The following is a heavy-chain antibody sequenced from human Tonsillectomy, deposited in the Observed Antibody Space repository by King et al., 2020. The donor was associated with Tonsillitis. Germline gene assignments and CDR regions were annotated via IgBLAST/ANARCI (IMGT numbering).Heavy chain of an antibody. CDR3: ARDRRSDGYGDYRRGAFDI. J-gene: IGHJ3*02. CDR1: GFTFSSYA. CDR2: LSGSGGST. Sequence: VQLVESGGGLVQPGESLRLSCAASGFTFSSYAMSWVRQAPGKGLEWVSGLSGSGGSTYYADPVKGRFTISRDNSKNTLFLQMNGLRAEDTAVYYCARDRRSDGYGDYRRGAFDIWGQGTMVTVSS. V-gene: IGHV3-23*04. D-gene: IGHD4-17*01.